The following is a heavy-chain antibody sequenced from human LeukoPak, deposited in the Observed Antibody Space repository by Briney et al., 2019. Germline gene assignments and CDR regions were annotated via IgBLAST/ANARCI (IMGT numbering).Heavy chain of an antibody. CDR1: GFTFSSYA. V-gene: IGHV3-23*01. Sequence: GGSLRLSCAASGFTFSSYAMNWVRQAPGKGLEWVSAISGSGGSTYYADSVKGRFTISRDNSKNTLYLQMSSLRAEDTAIYYCAKRQGLGYCSSTSCPDAFDIWGQGTMVSVSS. CDR2: ISGSGGST. CDR3: AKRQGLGYCSSTSCPDAFDI. J-gene: IGHJ3*02. D-gene: IGHD2-2*01.